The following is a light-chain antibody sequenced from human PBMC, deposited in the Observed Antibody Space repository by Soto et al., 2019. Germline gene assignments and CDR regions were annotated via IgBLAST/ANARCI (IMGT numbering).Light chain of an antibody. J-gene: IGLJ1*01. CDR2: GKT. Sequence: QSVLTQPPSVSGAPGQRVTISCTGSSSNIGAGHDVHWYQQLPGTAPKLPIYGKTNRPSGVPDRISGARSGTSASLAITGLQAEDEADYYCQSYDSSLSGYVFGTGTKLTVL. V-gene: IGLV1-40*01. CDR1: SSNIGAGHD. CDR3: QSYDSSLSGYV.